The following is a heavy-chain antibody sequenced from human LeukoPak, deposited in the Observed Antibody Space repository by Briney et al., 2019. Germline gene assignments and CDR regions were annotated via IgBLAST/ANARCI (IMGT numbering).Heavy chain of an antibody. Sequence: ASVKVSCKASGYTFTGYYMHWVRQAPGQGLEWMGWINPNSGGTNYAQKFHGRVTITRDTSINTTYMELTRLRFDDTAVYYCARDSKWFDPWGQGTLVTVSS. V-gene: IGHV1-2*02. CDR3: ARDSKWFDP. CDR2: INPNSGGT. CDR1: GYTFTGYY. J-gene: IGHJ5*02.